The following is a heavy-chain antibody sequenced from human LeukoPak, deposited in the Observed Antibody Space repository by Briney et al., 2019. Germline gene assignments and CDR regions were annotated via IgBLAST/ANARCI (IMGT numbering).Heavy chain of an antibody. J-gene: IGHJ4*02. CDR3: ARGGDLAYFDY. D-gene: IGHD3-16*01. V-gene: IGHV4-30-2*01. CDR2: IYHSGST. Sequence: TLSLTCAVSGGSISSGGYPWSWIRQPPGKGLEWIGYIYHSGSTYYNPSLKSRVTISVDRSKNQLSLKLSSVTAADTAVYYCARGGDLAYFDYWGQGTLVTVSS. CDR1: GGSISSGGYP.